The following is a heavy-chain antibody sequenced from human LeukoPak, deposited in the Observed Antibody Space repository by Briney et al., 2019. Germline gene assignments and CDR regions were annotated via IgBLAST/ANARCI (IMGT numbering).Heavy chain of an antibody. J-gene: IGHJ4*02. V-gene: IGHV6-1*01. CDR2: TYYRSKWYN. CDR1: GDSVSSNSAT. D-gene: IGHD6-19*01. Sequence: SQTLSLTCAISGDSVSSNSATWIWVRQSPSRGLEWLGRTYYRSKWYNDYGLSVKSRITVNPDTSKNQFSLQLNSVTPEDTAVYYCARAPHGSGCDYWSQGALVTVSS. CDR3: ARAPHGSGCDY.